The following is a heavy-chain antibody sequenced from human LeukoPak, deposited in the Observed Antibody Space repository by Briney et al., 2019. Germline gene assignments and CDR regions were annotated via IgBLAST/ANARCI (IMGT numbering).Heavy chain of an antibody. J-gene: IGHJ3*02. CDR3: ARGYYDSSGYSPDAFDI. D-gene: IGHD3-22*01. CDR2: INPNSGGT. V-gene: IGHV1-2*02. CDR1: GYTFTGYY. Sequence: ASVKVSCKASGYTFTGYYMHWVRQAPGQGLEWMGWINPNSGGTNYAQKFQGRVTITRDTSISTAYMELSRLRSDDTAVYYCARGYYDSSGYSPDAFDIWGQGTMVTVSS.